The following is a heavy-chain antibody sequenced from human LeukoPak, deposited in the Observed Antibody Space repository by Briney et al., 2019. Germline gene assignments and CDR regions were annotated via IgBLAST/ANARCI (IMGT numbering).Heavy chain of an antibody. CDR3: ARDPRSDFWSGYPPSLFDY. CDR1: GFTFSSYW. J-gene: IGHJ4*02. Sequence: GGSLRLSCAASGFTFSSYWMSWVRQAPGKGLEWAANIKQDGSEKYYVDSVKGRFTISRDNAKNSLYLQMNSLRAEDTAVYYCARDPRSDFWSGYPPSLFDYWGQGTLVTVSS. CDR2: IKQDGSEK. V-gene: IGHV3-7*01. D-gene: IGHD3-3*01.